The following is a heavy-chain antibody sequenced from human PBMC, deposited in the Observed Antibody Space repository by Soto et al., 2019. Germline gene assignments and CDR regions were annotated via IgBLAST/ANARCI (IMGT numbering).Heavy chain of an antibody. Sequence: QVQLVQSETEVKKPGSAVKVSCKASGGTFNTYAMNWVRQAPGQGLEWMGGIIPMFDTPRYAQKFQGRVTITVDESTTTAYMELSSLRSDDTAVYYCTRSIGSGGVIGGFDYWGPGTLVTVSS. D-gene: IGHD3-16*02. CDR1: GGTFNTYA. V-gene: IGHV1-69*01. CDR2: IIPMFDTP. J-gene: IGHJ4*02. CDR3: TRSIGSGGVIGGFDY.